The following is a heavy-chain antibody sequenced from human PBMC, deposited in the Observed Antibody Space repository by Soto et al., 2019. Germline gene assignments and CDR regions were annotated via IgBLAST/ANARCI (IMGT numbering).Heavy chain of an antibody. D-gene: IGHD1-26*01. CDR2: ISDSGGTA. J-gene: IGHJ4*02. Sequence: EVQLVDSGGGLVQPGGSLRLSCAASGFIFSNYVMSWVRQAPGKGLEWVSSISDSGGTAYYADSVKGRFTISRDNSKNTLDLQLNSPRAEDTAIYYCAKRPRALLTFDYWGQGTLVTVSS. CDR1: GFIFSNYV. V-gene: IGHV3-23*04. CDR3: AKRPRALLTFDY.